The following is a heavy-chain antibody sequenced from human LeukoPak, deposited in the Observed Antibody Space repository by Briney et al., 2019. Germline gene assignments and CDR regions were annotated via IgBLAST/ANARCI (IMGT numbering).Heavy chain of an antibody. D-gene: IGHD5-18*01. CDR2: ISSSGSTI. V-gene: IGHV3-48*02. CDR3: ARRTAMHFDY. Sequence: GGSLRLSCAASGFTFSSYAMNWVRQAPGKGLEWVSYISSSGSTIYYADSVKGRFTISRDNAKNSLYLRMNSLRDEDTAVYYCARRTAMHFDYWGQGTLVTVSS. CDR1: GFTFSSYA. J-gene: IGHJ4*02.